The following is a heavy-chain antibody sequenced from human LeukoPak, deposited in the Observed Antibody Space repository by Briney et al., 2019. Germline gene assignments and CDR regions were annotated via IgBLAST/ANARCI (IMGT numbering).Heavy chain of an antibody. J-gene: IGHJ6*02. CDR3: AKDYYYELYGMDV. Sequence: GGSLRLSCACSGFTVSSNYMSWVRQARGRGLEGVSVIYSGGSTYYADSVKGRFTISRDNSKNTLYLQMNSLRAEDTAVYYCAKDYYYELYGMDVWGQGTTVSVSS. CDR1: GFTVSSNY. V-gene: IGHV3-66*02. CDR2: IYSGGST. D-gene: IGHD3-22*01.